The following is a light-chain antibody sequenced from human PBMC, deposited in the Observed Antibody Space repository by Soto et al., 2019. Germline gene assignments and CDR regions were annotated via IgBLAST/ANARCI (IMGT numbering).Light chain of an antibody. J-gene: IGLJ2*01. CDR3: CSYAGTYTMF. CDR1: NSDVGGYNY. V-gene: IGLV2-11*01. CDR2: GVS. Sequence: QSALTQPRSVSGSPGQSVTISCTGSNSDVGGYNYVSWYQHHPDEVPKLIIFGVSKRPSGVPDRFSGSKSGNTASLTISGLQAEDEADYFCCSYAGTYTMFFGGGTKLTVL.